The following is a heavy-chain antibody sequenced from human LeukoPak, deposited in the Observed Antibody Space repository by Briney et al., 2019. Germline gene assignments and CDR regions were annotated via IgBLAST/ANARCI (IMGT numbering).Heavy chain of an antibody. J-gene: IGHJ5*02. CDR1: GFTVSSNY. V-gene: IGHV3-66*01. CDR3: ARGLIYSPNWFDP. Sequence: GGSLRLSCAGSGFTVSSNYMSWVRQAPGKGLEWVSVIYTGGNTYYSDSVKGRFTISRDNSKNTLYLQMNCLRAEDTAVYYCARGLIYSPNWFDPWGQGTLVTVSS. D-gene: IGHD4-11*01. CDR2: IYTGGNT.